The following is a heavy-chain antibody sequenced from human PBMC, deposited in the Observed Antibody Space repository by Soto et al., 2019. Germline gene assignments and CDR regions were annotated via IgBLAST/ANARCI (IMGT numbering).Heavy chain of an antibody. Sequence: QLQLQESGPGLVKPSETLSLTCTVSGGSISSSSYYWGWIRQPPGKGLEWIGSIYYSGSTYYNPSLKSRVTISVDTSKNQFSLKLSSVTAADTAVYYCARHVQWLGFISPNFDYWGQGTLVTVSS. CDR1: GGSISSSSYY. CDR3: ARHVQWLGFISPNFDY. CDR2: IYYSGST. V-gene: IGHV4-39*01. J-gene: IGHJ4*02. D-gene: IGHD6-19*01.